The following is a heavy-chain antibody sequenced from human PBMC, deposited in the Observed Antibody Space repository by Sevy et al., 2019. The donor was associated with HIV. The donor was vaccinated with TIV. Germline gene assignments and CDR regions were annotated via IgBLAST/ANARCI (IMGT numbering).Heavy chain of an antibody. J-gene: IGHJ3*02. V-gene: IGHV3-53*01. CDR1: GFTVSSNY. CDR3: AKTDSSVAFDT. Sequence: GGSLRLSCAASGFTVSSNYMSWVRQAPGKGLEWVSVIYSGGSTYYADSVKGRFTISRDNSKNTLYLQMNSLRAEDTAVYYCAKTDSSVAFDTWGQGTMVTVSS. D-gene: IGHD3-22*01. CDR2: IYSGGST.